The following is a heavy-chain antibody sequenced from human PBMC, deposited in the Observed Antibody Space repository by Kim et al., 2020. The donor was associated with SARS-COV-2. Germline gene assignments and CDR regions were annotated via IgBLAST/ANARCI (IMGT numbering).Heavy chain of an antibody. D-gene: IGHD1-26*01. CDR1: NGSISSTSYY. Sequence: SETLSLTCTASNGSISSTSYYWGCLRRPPGKGLEWIGSINYSGSTNYNPSLKSRVTLSVDTSKNQFSLTLSSVSAADTAVYYCARQGFKVGYGMDVWGQGTAVTVSS. CDR3: ARQGFKVGYGMDV. V-gene: IGHV4-39*01. CDR2: INYSGST. J-gene: IGHJ6*02.